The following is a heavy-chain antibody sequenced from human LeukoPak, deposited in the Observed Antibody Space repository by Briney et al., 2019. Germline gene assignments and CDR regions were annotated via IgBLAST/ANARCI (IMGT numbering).Heavy chain of an antibody. Sequence: SETLSLTCTVSGGSISSYYWSWIRQPPGKGLEWIGYIYYSGSTNYNPPLKSRVTISVDTSKNQFSLKLSSVTAADTAVYYCANIPYCGGDCYLRWGQGTLVTVSS. V-gene: IGHV4-59*12. CDR2: IYYSGST. D-gene: IGHD2-21*02. J-gene: IGHJ4*02. CDR3: ANIPYCGGDCYLR. CDR1: GGSISSYY.